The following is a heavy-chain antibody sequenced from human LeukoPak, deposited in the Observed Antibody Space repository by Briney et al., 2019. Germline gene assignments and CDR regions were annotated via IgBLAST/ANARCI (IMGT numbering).Heavy chain of an antibody. J-gene: IGHJ4*02. CDR2: IYSGGST. CDR1: GFSVSSNY. CDR3: ARATLDN. V-gene: IGHV3-53*01. Sequence: GGSLRLSCAASGFSVSSNYISWVRQAPGKGLEWVSVIYSGGSTKYADAVKARLTISRDNSKNTVYLQMNSLRAEDTAVYYCARATLDNWGQGTLVTVSS.